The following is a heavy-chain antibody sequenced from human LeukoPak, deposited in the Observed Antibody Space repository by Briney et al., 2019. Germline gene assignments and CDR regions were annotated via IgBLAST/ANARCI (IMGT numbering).Heavy chain of an antibody. V-gene: IGHV3-48*03. J-gene: IGHJ4*02. D-gene: IGHD5-18*01. CDR1: EFTLSSYN. Sequence: GGSLRLSCAASEFTLSSYNMNWVRQAPGKGLEWISYISSSGNTIYYADSVKGRFTISRDNAKNSLYLQMNSLRAEDTAVYYCARENKVGNNYAGDCWGQGTLVTVSS. CDR2: ISSSGNTI. CDR3: ARENKVGNNYAGDC.